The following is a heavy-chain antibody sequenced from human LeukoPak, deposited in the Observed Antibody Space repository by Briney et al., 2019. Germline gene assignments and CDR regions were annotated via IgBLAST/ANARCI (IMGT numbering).Heavy chain of an antibody. Sequence: GRSLTLSCAASGFTFSTYGMHWVRQAPGRGRGWVAVISYDGSNKFYGGSVKGRFTISRDNYKNTRYLQMSSLTPEDTAVYYCAKNGFTFGGLIDINFDCRGQGTLVTVSP. D-gene: IGHD3-16*02. CDR3: AKNGFTFGGLIDINFDC. CDR2: ISYDGSNK. V-gene: IGHV3-30*18. J-gene: IGHJ4*02. CDR1: GFTFSTYG.